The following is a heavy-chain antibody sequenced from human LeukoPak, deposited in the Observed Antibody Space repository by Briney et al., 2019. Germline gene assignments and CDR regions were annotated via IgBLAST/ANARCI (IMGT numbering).Heavy chain of an antibody. CDR2: IKSKTDGGTI. J-gene: IGHJ4*02. D-gene: IGHD4-11*01. CDR1: GFTFSNYA. CDR3: SLQYPGDH. Sequence: PGGSLRLSCAASGFTFSNYAMSWVRQAPGKGLEWVGRIKSKTDGGTIGYAAPVKGRFTISRDDSKHTLYLQMNSLKTEDTAVYYCSLQYPGDHWGQGTLVTVSS. V-gene: IGHV3-15*01.